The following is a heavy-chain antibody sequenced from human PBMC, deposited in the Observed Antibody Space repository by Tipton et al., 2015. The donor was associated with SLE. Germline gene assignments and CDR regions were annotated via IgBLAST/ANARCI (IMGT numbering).Heavy chain of an antibody. CDR3: ARYCSGGSCYYAFDI. CDR1: GGSISSGYY. D-gene: IGHD2-15*01. V-gene: IGHV4-39*07. Sequence: TLSLTCTVSGGSISSGYYWGWIRQPPGKGLEWIGSIYYSGSTYYNPSLKSRVTISVDASKNQFSLKLSSVTAADTAVYYCARYCSGGSCYYAFDIWGQGTMVTVSS. J-gene: IGHJ3*02. CDR2: IYYSGST.